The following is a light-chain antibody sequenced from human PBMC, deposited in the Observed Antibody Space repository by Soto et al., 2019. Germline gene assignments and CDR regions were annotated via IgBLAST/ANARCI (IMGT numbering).Light chain of an antibody. CDR2: GAS. CDR1: QGISRW. Sequence: DIQMTQSPSFVSASVGDRVTITCRASQGISRWLAWYQQRPGKAPELLIYGASSLQSGVPSRFSGSGSETDFTLTFGTLQPEDFATNYYQQANSVALTFGQGTRLEIK. V-gene: IGKV1-12*01. J-gene: IGKJ5*01. CDR3: QQANSVALT.